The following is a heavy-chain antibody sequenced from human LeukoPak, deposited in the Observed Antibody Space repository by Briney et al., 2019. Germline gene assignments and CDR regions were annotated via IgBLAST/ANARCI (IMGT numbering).Heavy chain of an antibody. J-gene: IGHJ4*02. Sequence: GGSLSLSCAASGFTFSSYEMNWVRHAPGRGLEWVSHISGGGESTVYPDAVKGRFTISRDNAKNSLYLQMNSLRVEDTGVYYCARRSGRRYEYWGQGVLVTVSP. D-gene: IGHD5-24*01. V-gene: IGHV3-48*03. CDR2: ISGGGEST. CDR1: GFTFSSYE. CDR3: ARRSGRRYEY.